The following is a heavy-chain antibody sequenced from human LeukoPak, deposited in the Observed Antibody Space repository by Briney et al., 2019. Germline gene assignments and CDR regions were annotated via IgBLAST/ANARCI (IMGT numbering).Heavy chain of an antibody. V-gene: IGHV1-8*02. J-gene: IGHJ5*02. CDR3: AREGAAAVNNWFDP. Sequence: GASVKVSCKASGYTFTGYYMHWVRQAPGQGLEWMGWMNPNSGNTGYAQKFQGRVTMTRNTSISTAYMELSSLRSEDTAVYYCAREGAAAVNNWFDPWGQGTLVTVSS. D-gene: IGHD6-13*01. CDR2: MNPNSGNT. CDR1: GYTFTGYY.